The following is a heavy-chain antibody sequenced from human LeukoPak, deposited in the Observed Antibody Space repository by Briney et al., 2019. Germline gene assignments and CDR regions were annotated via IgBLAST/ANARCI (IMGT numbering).Heavy chain of an antibody. D-gene: IGHD3-22*01. CDR1: GGSISSYY. V-gene: IGHV4-59*01. CDR3: ARSFDSRGYYYYGMDV. CDR2: IYYSGST. Sequence: ASETLSLTCTVSGGSISSYYWSWMRQPPGKGLEWVGYIYYSGSTHYNPSLKGRATISVDTSQNQFSLKLRSVTAADTAVYYCARSFDSRGYYYYGMDVWGQGTTVTVSS. J-gene: IGHJ6*02.